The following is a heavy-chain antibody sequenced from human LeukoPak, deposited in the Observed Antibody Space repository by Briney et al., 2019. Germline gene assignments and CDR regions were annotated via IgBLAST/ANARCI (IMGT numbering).Heavy chain of an antibody. CDR3: ARNPSILRPHYFDY. V-gene: IGHV4-59*01. J-gene: IGHJ4*02. D-gene: IGHD2-21*01. CDR2: IYYSGST. Sequence: SETLSLTCTVSGGSISSYYWSWIRQPPGKGLEWIGYIYYSGSTNYNPSLKSRVTISVDTSKNQFSLKLSSVTATDTAVYYCARNPSILRPHYFDYWGQGTLVTVSS. CDR1: GGSISSYY.